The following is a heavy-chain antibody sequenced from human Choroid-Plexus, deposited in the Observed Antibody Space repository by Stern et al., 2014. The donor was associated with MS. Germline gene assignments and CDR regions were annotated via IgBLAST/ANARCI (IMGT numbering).Heavy chain of an antibody. CDR2: VSYDGSNK. CDR3: AKDRQYLTYFFDH. J-gene: IGHJ5*02. CDR1: GFTFGSWA. V-gene: IGHV3-30*18. Sequence: VQLVESGGGVVQPGRPLRLSCVDSGFTFGSWALHWVRQAPGKGLEGAAGVSYDGSNKYYADSVKGRFTISRDNSQNTLYMQMSSLRPEDTAVYYCAKDRQYLTYFFDHWGQGSLVTVSS. D-gene: IGHD2/OR15-2a*01.